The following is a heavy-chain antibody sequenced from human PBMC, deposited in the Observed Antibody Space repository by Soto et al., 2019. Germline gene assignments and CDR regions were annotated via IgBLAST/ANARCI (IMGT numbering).Heavy chain of an antibody. D-gene: IGHD3-22*01. V-gene: IGHV3-30-3*01. CDR1: GFTFSSYA. J-gene: IGHJ4*02. CDR3: STAPLRMIG. Sequence: PGGSLRLSCAASGFTFSSYAMHWVRQAPGKGLEWVAVISYDGSNKYYADSVKGRFTISRDNSKNTLYLQMNSLKTEDTGVYWCSTAPLRMIGGGQGTLVTVSS. CDR2: ISYDGSNK.